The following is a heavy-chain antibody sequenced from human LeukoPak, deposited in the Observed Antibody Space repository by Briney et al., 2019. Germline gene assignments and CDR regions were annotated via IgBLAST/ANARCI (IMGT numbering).Heavy chain of an antibody. D-gene: IGHD5-12*01. V-gene: IGHV4-34*01. J-gene: IGHJ4*02. CDR1: GGSFSGYY. CDR2: INHSGST. Sequence: SETLSLTCAVYGGSFSGYYWSWIRQPPGKGLEWIGEINHSGSTNYNPSLKSRVTKSVDTSKNQFSLKLSSVTAADTAVYYCARDGYSGNDGLWGQGTLVTVSS. CDR3: ARDGYSGNDGL.